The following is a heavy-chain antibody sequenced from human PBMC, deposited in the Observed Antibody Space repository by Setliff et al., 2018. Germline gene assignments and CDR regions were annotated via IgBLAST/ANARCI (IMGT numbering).Heavy chain of an antibody. J-gene: IGHJ6*03. V-gene: IGHV3-48*01. D-gene: IGHD5-18*01. CDR1: GFTFSSYG. CDR3: AKLVWLTTWYYMDV. CDR2: ISTSSSTI. Sequence: GGSLRLSCVASGFTFSSYGMTWVRQAPGKGLEWISYISTSSSTIDYADSVKGRFTISRDNAKTSLYLQMNSLRAEDTAVYYCAKLVWLTTWYYMDVWGKGTTVTVSS.